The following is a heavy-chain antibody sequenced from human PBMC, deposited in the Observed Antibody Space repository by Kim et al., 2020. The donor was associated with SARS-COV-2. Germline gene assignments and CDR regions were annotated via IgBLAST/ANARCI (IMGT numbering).Heavy chain of an antibody. CDR2: ISYDGSNK. V-gene: IGHV3-30*18. CDR1: GFTFSSYG. J-gene: IGHJ4*02. Sequence: GGSLRLSCAASGFTFSSYGMHWVRQAPGKGLEWVAVISYDGSNKYYADSVKGRFTISRDNSKNTLYLQMNSLRAEDTAVYYCAKDRGYNWNEPGYYFDYWGQGTLVTVSS. CDR3: AKDRGYNWNEPGYYFDY. D-gene: IGHD1-20*01.